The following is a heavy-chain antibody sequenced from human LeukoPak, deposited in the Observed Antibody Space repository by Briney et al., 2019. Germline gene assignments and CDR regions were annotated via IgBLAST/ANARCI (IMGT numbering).Heavy chain of an antibody. CDR2: IEEDGGEK. Sequence: GGSLRLSCAASGFMFSSYWMSWVRQAPGKGLEWVADIEEDGGEKSYVDSVKGRFTISRDNAKNSLYLQMNSLRAEDTAVYYCAELGITMIGGVWGKGTTVTISS. CDR3: AELGITMIGGV. V-gene: IGHV3-7*01. D-gene: IGHD3-10*02. CDR1: GFMFSSYW. J-gene: IGHJ6*04.